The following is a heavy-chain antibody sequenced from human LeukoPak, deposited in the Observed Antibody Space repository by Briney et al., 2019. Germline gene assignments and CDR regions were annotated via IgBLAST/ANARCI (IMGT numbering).Heavy chain of an antibody. Sequence: SETLSLTCTVSGGSIGSNYWSWIRQPPGKGLEWIGDIYYSGRTNYNPSLKSRVTISVDTSKNQFSLKLSSVTAADTAVYYCASESSSSSYWGQGTLVTVSS. CDR3: ASESSSSSY. V-gene: IGHV4-59*08. CDR1: GGSIGSNY. D-gene: IGHD6-6*01. CDR2: IYYSGRT. J-gene: IGHJ4*02.